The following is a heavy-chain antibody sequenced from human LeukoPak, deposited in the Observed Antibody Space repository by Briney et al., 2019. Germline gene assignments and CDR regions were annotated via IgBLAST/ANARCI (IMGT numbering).Heavy chain of an antibody. CDR1: GFTFSNFA. Sequence: GGSLRLSCAASGFTFSNFAIHWVRQGPGKGLEWVAVILYDGRNKYYGDSVEGRFTISRDNSKNTVYLEMNSLRAEDTAVYYCAKGGGWYNWFDPWGQGTLVTVSS. D-gene: IGHD6-19*01. CDR2: ILYDGRNK. J-gene: IGHJ5*02. CDR3: AKGGGWYNWFDP. V-gene: IGHV3-30*18.